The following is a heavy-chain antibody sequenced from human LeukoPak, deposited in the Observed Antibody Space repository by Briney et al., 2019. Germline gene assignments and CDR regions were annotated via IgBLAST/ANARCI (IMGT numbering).Heavy chain of an antibody. CDR1: GGSISSDSYY. CDR3: ARAPGGYLDY. CDR2: IYTSGST. J-gene: IGHJ4*02. D-gene: IGHD3-16*01. V-gene: IGHV4-61*02. Sequence: TSQTLSLTCTVSGGSISSDSYYWSWIRQPAGKGPEWIGRIYTSGSTNYNPSLKSRVTISVDTSKNQFSLKLSSVTAADTAVYYCARAPGGYLDYWGQGTLVTVSS.